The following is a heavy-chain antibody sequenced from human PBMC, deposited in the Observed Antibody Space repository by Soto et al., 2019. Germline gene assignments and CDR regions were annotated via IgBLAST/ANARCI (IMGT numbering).Heavy chain of an antibody. CDR3: ALGAYSSSYYYYMDV. CDR1: GYTFTSYY. D-gene: IGHD6-6*01. CDR2: INPSGGST. Sequence: GASVKVSCKASGYTFTSYYMHWVRQAPGQGLEWMGIINPSGGSTSYAQKFQGRVTMTRDTTTSTVYMELSSLRSEDTAVYYCALGAYSSSYYYYMDVWGKGTTVTVSS. J-gene: IGHJ6*03. V-gene: IGHV1-46*03.